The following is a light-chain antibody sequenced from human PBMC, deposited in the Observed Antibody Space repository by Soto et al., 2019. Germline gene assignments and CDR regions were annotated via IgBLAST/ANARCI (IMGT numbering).Light chain of an antibody. V-gene: IGKV2-28*01. Sequence: DIVMTQSPLSLPVTPGEPASISCRASQSLLHSSGYNYLDWYLQKPGQSPQLLIYLTCNQSSGVPDRFSGSASGTASTLKISRVEAEDVGVYYCMQALQTPRTFGQGTKLEIK. CDR1: QSLLHSSGYNY. CDR2: LTC. J-gene: IGKJ2*02. CDR3: MQALQTPRT.